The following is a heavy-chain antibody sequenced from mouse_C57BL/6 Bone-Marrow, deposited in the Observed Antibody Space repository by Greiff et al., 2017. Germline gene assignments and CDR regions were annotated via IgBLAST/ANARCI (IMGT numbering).Heavy chain of an antibody. D-gene: IGHD1-1*01. Sequence: VKLLESGPELVKPGASVKISCKASGYTFTDYYINWVKQRPGQGLEWIGWIFPGSGSTYYNEKFKGNATLTVDKSSRTAYMLLSSLTSENSAVYFCARWDYYGYWGQGTTLTVSS. CDR3: ARWDYYGY. CDR2: IFPGSGST. J-gene: IGHJ2*01. V-gene: IGHV1-75*01. CDR1: GYTFTDYY.